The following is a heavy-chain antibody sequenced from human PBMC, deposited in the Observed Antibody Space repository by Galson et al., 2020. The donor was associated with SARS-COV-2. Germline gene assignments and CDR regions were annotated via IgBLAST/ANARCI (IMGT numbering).Heavy chain of an antibody. V-gene: IGHV3-23*01. CDR1: GFTFSRYA. CDR2: ISGSGGII. J-gene: IGHJ6*03. D-gene: IGHD6-19*01. CDR3: AKGALGPVQWVDDYYYMDV. Sequence: GESLKISCASSGFTFSRYAMIWVRQAPGKGLEWVSAISGSGGIINYADSVKGRFTISSDNSNNTVYLHMYSLRAEDTAVYYCAKGALGPVQWVDDYYYMDVWGTGTTVTVSS.